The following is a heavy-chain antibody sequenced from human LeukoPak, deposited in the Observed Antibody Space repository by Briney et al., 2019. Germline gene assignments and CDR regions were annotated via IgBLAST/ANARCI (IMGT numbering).Heavy chain of an antibody. Sequence: GGSLRLSCAASGFTFSSYSMTWVRQSPGKGLEWVSSISRNSGYIYYTDSMKGRLTISRDNANNSLYLQMNNLRAEDTAMYYCARGRRTGDRGYYFGYWGQGTLVTVSS. CDR2: ISRNSGYI. CDR3: ARGRRTGDRGYYFGY. V-gene: IGHV3-21*01. CDR1: GFTFSSYS. J-gene: IGHJ4*02. D-gene: IGHD7-27*01.